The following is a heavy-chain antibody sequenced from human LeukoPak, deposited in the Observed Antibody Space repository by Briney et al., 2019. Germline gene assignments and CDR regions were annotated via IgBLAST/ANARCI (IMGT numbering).Heavy chain of an antibody. CDR1: GGTFSSYA. CDR3: ARAPLNYYDSSGYYDNWFDP. D-gene: IGHD3-22*01. Sequence: SVKVSCKASGGTFSSYAISWVRQAPGQGLEWMGRIIPIFGIANYAQKFQGRVTITAGKSTSTAYMELSSLRSEDTAVYYCARAPLNYYDSSGYYDNWFDPWGQGTLVTVSS. J-gene: IGHJ5*02. CDR2: IIPIFGIA. V-gene: IGHV1-69*04.